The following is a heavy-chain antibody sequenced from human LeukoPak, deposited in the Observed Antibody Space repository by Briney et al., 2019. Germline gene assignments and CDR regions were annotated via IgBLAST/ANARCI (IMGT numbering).Heavy chain of an antibody. Sequence: AAVNVSCKASGYTFTDYYRHGVGQAPGQGVEGMGWINHHSGGTNYAQKFQGRVTMTRDTSISTAYMELSRLRSDDTAVYYCASNIMGLRGVFDYWGQGTLVTVSS. V-gene: IGHV1-2*02. CDR2: INHHSGGT. CDR3: ASNIMGLRGVFDY. J-gene: IGHJ4*02. D-gene: IGHD5-12*01. CDR1: GYTFTDYY.